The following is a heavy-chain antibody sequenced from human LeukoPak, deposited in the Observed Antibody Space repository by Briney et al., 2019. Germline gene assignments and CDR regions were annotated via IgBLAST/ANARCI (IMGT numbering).Heavy chain of an antibody. J-gene: IGHJ4*02. CDR1: GFTFSSYA. CDR2: ISGSGYNT. V-gene: IGHV3-23*01. Sequence: SGGSLRLSRAVSGFTFSSYAISWVRQAPGTGLQWVSAISGSGYNTYYADSVKGRFTISRDNSKSTLYLQMDSLRAEDTAVYYCARDAYCTSASCRRDFDSWGQGTLVTVSS. D-gene: IGHD2-2*01. CDR3: ARDAYCTSASCRRDFDS.